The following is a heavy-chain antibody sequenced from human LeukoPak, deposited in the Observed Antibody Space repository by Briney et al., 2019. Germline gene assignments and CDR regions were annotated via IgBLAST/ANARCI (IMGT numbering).Heavy chain of an antibody. CDR2: SYYTGST. Sequence: SETLSLTCSVSGDSVSSTSDNWGWIRQPPGKGLEWIGNSYYTGSTYYNPSLKSRVTMSVDTSNNQFSLKLSSVTAADTAVYYCAREPRDGYNRLDYWGQGTLVTVSS. CDR3: AREPRDGYNRLDY. J-gene: IGHJ4*02. CDR1: GDSVSSTSDN. V-gene: IGHV4-39*07. D-gene: IGHD5-24*01.